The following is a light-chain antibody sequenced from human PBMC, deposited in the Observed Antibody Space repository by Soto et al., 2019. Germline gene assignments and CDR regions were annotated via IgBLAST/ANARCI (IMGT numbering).Light chain of an antibody. V-gene: IGLV4-69*01. Sequence: QPVLTQSPSASASLGASVKLTCTLSSGHSSYAIAWHQQQPEKGPRYLMKLNSDGSHSKGDGIPDRFSGSSSGAERYLSISSLQSEDEAEYYCQTWGTGIVLFGGGTKVTVL. CDR3: QTWGTGIVL. CDR2: LNSDGSH. J-gene: IGLJ2*01. CDR1: SGHSSYA.